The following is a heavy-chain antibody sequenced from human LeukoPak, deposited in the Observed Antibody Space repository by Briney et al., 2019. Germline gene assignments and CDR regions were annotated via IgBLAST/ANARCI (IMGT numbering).Heavy chain of an antibody. Sequence: PSQTLSLTCTVSGGSISSGGYYWSWIRLHPGKGLEWIGYIYYSGSTYYNPTLKSRVTISVDTSKNQFSLKLSSVTAADTAVYYCVRDPPAAAGDYWGQGTLVTVSS. D-gene: IGHD6-13*01. CDR2: IYYSGST. J-gene: IGHJ4*02. CDR3: VRDPPAAAGDY. CDR1: GGSISSGGYY. V-gene: IGHV4-31*03.